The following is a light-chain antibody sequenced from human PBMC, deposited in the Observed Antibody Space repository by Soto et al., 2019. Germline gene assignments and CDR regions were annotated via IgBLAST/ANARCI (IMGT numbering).Light chain of an antibody. CDR1: QSVSSSY. J-gene: IGKJ4*01. V-gene: IGKV3-20*01. CDR3: HQYDSSPLT. CDR2: GAS. Sequence: EIVLTQSPGTLSLSPGERATLSCRASQSVSSSYLAWYQQKPGQAPRLLIYGASSRATGIPDRFSGSGSGTDFPLTISRLEPEDFAVYYCHQYDSSPLTFGGGNKVEIK.